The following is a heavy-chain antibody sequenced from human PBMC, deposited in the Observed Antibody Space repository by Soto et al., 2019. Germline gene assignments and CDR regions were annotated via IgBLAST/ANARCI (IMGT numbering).Heavy chain of an antibody. J-gene: IGHJ5*02. D-gene: IGHD6-19*01. CDR3: ARDRGIAVAGFYWFDP. Sequence: SRIMKNQRKGLEWIGYIYYSGSTNYNPSLKSRVTISVDTSKNQFSLKLSSVTAADTAVYYCARDRGIAVAGFYWFDPWGQGTLVTVSS. CDR2: IYYSGST. V-gene: IGHV4-59*01.